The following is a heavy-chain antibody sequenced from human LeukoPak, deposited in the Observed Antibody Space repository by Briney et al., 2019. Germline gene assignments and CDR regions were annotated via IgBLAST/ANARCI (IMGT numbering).Heavy chain of an antibody. CDR3: ASHASSPIVQYYFDY. Sequence: QSGGSLRLSCAASGFTFSTYSMNWVRQAPGKGLEWVSYISSSSCTIFYADSVKGRFTISRDNAKNSLYLQMNSLRDEDTAVYYCASHASSPIVQYYFDYWGQGTLVTVSS. CDR2: ISSSSCTI. CDR1: GFTFSTYS. V-gene: IGHV3-48*02. D-gene: IGHD2/OR15-2a*01. J-gene: IGHJ4*02.